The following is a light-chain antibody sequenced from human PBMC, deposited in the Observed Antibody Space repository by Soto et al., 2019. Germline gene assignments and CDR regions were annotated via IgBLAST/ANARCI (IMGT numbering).Light chain of an antibody. CDR2: WAS. J-gene: IGKJ1*01. Sequence: VMTQSPDSLAVSLGERATINCKSSQSILYSSNNKNYLAWYQQEPGQPPKLLIYWASTRASGVPDRFSGSGSGTDFTLTISSLQAEDVALYFCHQYHSSPWTFGQGTKVEIK. CDR3: HQYHSSPWT. V-gene: IGKV4-1*01. CDR1: QSILYSSNNKNY.